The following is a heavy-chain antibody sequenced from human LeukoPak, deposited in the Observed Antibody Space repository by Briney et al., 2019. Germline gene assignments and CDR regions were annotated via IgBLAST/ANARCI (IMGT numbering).Heavy chain of an antibody. CDR2: IYHSGST. J-gene: IGHJ4*02. CDR3: ATSIVGATPLFDY. Sequence: PSETLSLTCTVSGYSISSGYYWGWIRQPPGKGLEWIGSIYHSGSTYYNPSLKSRVTISVDTSKNQFSLKLSSVTAADTAVYYCATSIVGATPLFDYWGQGTLVTVSS. D-gene: IGHD1-26*01. V-gene: IGHV4-38-2*02. CDR1: GYSISSGYY.